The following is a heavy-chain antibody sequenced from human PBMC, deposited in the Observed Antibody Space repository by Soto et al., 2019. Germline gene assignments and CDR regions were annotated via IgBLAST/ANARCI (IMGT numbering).Heavy chain of an antibody. CDR2: ISYDGSNK. V-gene: IGHV3-30*18. CDR1: GFTFSSYG. D-gene: IGHD2-21*02. CDR3: AKGLCCGGDCYSPTY. Sequence: QVQLVESGGGVVQPGRSLRLSCAASGFTFSSYGRHWVRQAPGKGLEWVAVISYDGSNKYYADSVKGRFTISRDNSKNTLDLQMNSLRAEDTAVYYCAKGLCCGGDCYSPTYWGQGTLVTVSS. J-gene: IGHJ4*02.